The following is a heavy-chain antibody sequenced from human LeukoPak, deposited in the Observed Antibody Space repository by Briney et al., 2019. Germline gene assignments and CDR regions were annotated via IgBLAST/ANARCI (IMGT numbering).Heavy chain of an antibody. CDR1: GFTFSSYS. Sequence: GGSLRLSCAASGFTFSSYSMNWVRQAPGKGLEWVSYISSSSGTIYYADSVKGRFTISRDNAKNSLYLQMNSLRAEDTAVYYCARGRPYCSSTSCPIDSWGQGTLVTVPS. CDR3: ARGRPYCSSTSCPIDS. J-gene: IGHJ4*02. D-gene: IGHD2-2*01. CDR2: ISSSSGTI. V-gene: IGHV3-48*01.